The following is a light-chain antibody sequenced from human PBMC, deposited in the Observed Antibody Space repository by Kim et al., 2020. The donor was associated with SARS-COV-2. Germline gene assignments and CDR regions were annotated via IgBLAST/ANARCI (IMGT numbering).Light chain of an antibody. CDR1: SSNIGHNT. V-gene: IGLV1-44*01. Sequence: GGRVTISCSGSSSNIGHNTVTWYQQVPGTAPKLLIYTNIERPSGVPDRFSGSKSGTSASLAISGLQSEDEADYYCAAWDDSLNGVVFGGGTQLTVL. J-gene: IGLJ2*01. CDR2: TNI. CDR3: AAWDDSLNGVV.